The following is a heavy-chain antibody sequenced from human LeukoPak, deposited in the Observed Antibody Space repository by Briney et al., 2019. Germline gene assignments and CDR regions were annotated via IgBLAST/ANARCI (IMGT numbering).Heavy chain of an antibody. J-gene: IGHJ4*02. CDR1: GYTIIGYY. D-gene: IGHD2-2*01. Sequence: GASVKVSCKASGYTIIGYYIHWVRQAPGQGLEWMGWMNPNSGVTNYAQKLQGRVTMTRDTSITTAYMELSRLTSDDTAVYYCARTSAMDYWGQGTLVTVSS. CDR3: ARTSAMDY. V-gene: IGHV1-2*02. CDR2: MNPNSGVT.